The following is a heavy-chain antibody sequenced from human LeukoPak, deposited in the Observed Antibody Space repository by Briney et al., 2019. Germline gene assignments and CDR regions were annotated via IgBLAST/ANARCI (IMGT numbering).Heavy chain of an antibody. D-gene: IGHD5-24*01. CDR2: IYDSGST. Sequence: SETLSLTCTVSGGSISSYYWSWSRQPPGKRLELIGYIYDSGSTNYNPSLKSRVTISVDTSKNPFSLKLRSVTAADTAVSYCARGYVDLRDGYNDAFDIWGQGTMVTVSS. V-gene: IGHV4-59*01. CDR1: GGSISSYY. J-gene: IGHJ3*02. CDR3: ARGYVDLRDGYNDAFDI.